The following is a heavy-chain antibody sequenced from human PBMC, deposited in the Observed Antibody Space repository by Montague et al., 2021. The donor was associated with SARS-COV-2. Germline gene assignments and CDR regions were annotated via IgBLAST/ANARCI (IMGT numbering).Heavy chain of an antibody. Sequence: SLRLSCAASGITFNTYWMHWVRLVVGKGLVWVSRINHDGSIATYADSVKGRFAISRDNAKNTLFLQMNSLTVEDTAVYYCAGAVGPCFYYGMDVWGQGTTVTVS. J-gene: IGHJ6*02. CDR1: GITFNTYW. CDR3: AGAVGPCFYYGMDV. CDR2: INHDGSIA. V-gene: IGHV3-74*01. D-gene: IGHD1-26*01.